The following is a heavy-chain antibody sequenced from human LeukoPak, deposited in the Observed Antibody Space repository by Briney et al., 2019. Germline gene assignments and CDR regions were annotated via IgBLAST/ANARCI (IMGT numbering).Heavy chain of an antibody. CDR3: AKDGVPAAKGYYFDY. D-gene: IGHD2-2*01. Sequence: GGSLRLSCAASGFTFSSYGMRWVRQAPGKGLEWVAVISYDGSNKYYADSVKGRFTISRDNSKNTLYLQMNSLRAEDTAVYYCAKDGVPAAKGYYFDYWGQGTPVTVSS. CDR2: ISYDGSNK. CDR1: GFTFSSYG. J-gene: IGHJ4*02. V-gene: IGHV3-30*18.